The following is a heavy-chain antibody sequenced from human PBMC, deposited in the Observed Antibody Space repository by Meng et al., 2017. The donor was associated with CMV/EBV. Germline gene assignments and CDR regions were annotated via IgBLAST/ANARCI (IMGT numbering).Heavy chain of an antibody. D-gene: IGHD3-22*01. CDR2: INHSGST. CDR1: GGSFSGDQ. J-gene: IGHJ4*02. Sequence: QGQFQQGGGGLVKPSEPLSLTCAVYGGSFSGDQWSWIRQPPGKGLEWIGEINHSGSTNYNPSLKSRVTISVDTSKNQFSLKLSSVTAADTAVYYCARGGPNDSSGYYPYYFDYWGQGTLVTVSS. CDR3: ARGGPNDSSGYYPYYFDY. V-gene: IGHV4-34*01.